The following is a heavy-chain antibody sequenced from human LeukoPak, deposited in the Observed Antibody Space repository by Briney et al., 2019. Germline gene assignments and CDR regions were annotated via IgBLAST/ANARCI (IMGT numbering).Heavy chain of an antibody. CDR3: ARERDGYNYGAFDI. J-gene: IGHJ3*02. V-gene: IGHV3-7*01. CDR1: GFSFGTFG. D-gene: IGHD5-24*01. Sequence: PGGSLRLSCVASGFSFGTFGMHWVRQPPGKGLEWVANIKQDGSEKYYVDSVKGRFTISRDNAKNSLYLQMNSLRAGDTAVYYCARERDGYNYGAFDIWGQGTMVTVSS. CDR2: IKQDGSEK.